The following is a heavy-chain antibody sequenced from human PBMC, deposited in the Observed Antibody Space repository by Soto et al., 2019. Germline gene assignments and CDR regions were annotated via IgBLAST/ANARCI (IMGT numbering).Heavy chain of an antibody. CDR3: ARDGGVAATLANYFDY. CDR2: IWYDGSNK. D-gene: IGHD2-15*01. V-gene: IGHV3-33*01. J-gene: IGHJ4*02. CDR1: GFTFSSYG. Sequence: GGSLRLSCAASGFTFSSYGMHWVRQAPGKWLEWVAVIWYDGSNKYYADSVKGRFTISRDNSKNTLYLQMNSLRAEDTAVYYCARDGGVAATLANYFDYWGQGTLDNVSS.